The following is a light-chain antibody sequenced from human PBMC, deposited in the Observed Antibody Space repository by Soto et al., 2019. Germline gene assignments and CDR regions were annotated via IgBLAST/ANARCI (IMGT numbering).Light chain of an antibody. CDR3: HQYNTWPPWT. J-gene: IGKJ1*01. V-gene: IGKV3-15*01. CDR1: QSVGSN. Sequence: EIVMTQSPATLSVPPGERATLSCRASQSVGSNLAWYQHKPGQAPRLLIYGASTRATGIPARFSGSGSGTEFTLTISSLQSEDFAVYYCHQYNTWPPWTFGQGTKVDIK. CDR2: GAS.